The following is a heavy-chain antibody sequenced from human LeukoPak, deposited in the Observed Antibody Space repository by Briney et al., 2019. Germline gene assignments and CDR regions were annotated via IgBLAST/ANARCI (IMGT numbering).Heavy chain of an antibody. CDR2: ISSGSSSI. CDR1: GFTFSGYS. CDR3: ARGRNSGRTGMDV. D-gene: IGHD5-12*01. Sequence: PGGSLRLSCAASGFTFSGYSINWVRQAPGKGLERVSYISSGSSSIFYADSVKGRFTISRNNAENSLYLQMNSLRVEDTAVYYCARGRNSGRTGMDVWGQGTTVTVSS. J-gene: IGHJ6*02. V-gene: IGHV3-48*04.